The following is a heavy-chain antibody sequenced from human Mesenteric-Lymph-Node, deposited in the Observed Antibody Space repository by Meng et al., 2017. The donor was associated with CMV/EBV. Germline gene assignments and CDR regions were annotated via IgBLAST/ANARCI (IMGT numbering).Heavy chain of an antibody. CDR3: ARDAGGSYPYDH. CDR2: ISYDASNH. V-gene: IGHV3-30-3*01. D-gene: IGHD1-26*01. J-gene: IGHJ4*02. CDR1: GFNFNAYA. Sequence: GESLKISCATSGFNFNAYAMHWVRQAPGKGLEWVAAISYDASNHYYADSMKGRFTISRDNAKNSLYLQLNNLRTEDTAFYYCARDAGGSYPYDHWGQGTLVTVSS.